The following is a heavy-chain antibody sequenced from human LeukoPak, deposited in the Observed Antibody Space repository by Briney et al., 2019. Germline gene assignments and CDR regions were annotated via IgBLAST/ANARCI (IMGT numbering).Heavy chain of an antibody. V-gene: IGHV4-61*05. J-gene: IGHJ5*02. CDR1: GGSISSSSYY. CDR3: ARGLVLGYLRPTLNWFDP. Sequence: PSETLSLTCTVSGGSISSSSYYWGWIRQPPGKGLEWIGYIYYSGSTNYNPSLKSRVTISVDTSKNQFSLKLSSVTAADTAVYYCARGLVLGYLRPTLNWFDPWGQGTLVTVSS. D-gene: IGHD3-9*01. CDR2: IYYSGST.